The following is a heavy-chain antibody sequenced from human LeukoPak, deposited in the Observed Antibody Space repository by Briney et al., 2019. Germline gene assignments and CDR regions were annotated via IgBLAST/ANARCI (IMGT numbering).Heavy chain of an antibody. J-gene: IGHJ5*02. CDR1: GGSISSYY. CDR3: ARDRDANWFDP. CDR2: IYTSGST. D-gene: IGHD2-21*02. V-gene: IGHV4-4*07. Sequence: SETLSLTCSVSGGSISSYYWSWIRQPAEKGLEWIGRIYTSGSTKYNPSLKSRVTMSVDTSKNQFSLKPSSVTAADTAVYYCARDRDANWFDPWGQGTLVTVSS.